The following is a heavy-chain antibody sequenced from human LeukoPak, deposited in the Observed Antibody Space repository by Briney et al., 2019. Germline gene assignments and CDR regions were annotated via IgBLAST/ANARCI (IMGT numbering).Heavy chain of an antibody. V-gene: IGHV3-30-3*01. CDR1: GFTFSSYA. J-gene: IGHJ4*02. CDR2: ISYDGSNK. Sequence: GGSLRLSCAASGFTFSSYAMHWVRQAPGKGLEWVAVISYDGSNKYYADSVKGRFTISRDNSKNTLYLQMNSLRAEDTAVYYCARPVGAVAGPLDYWGQGTLVTVSS. D-gene: IGHD6-19*01. CDR3: ARPVGAVAGPLDY.